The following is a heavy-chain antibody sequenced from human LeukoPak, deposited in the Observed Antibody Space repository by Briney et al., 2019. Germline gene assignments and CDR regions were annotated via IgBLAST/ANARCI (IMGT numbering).Heavy chain of an antibody. CDR3: ARGPYYTSSGFDY. V-gene: IGHV4-59*01. Sequence: SETLSLTCTVSGGSISPFYWSWIRQPPGKGLEFIGYIYNTENSHYNPSLRGRVTLSVDMSKNQFSLNLSSVTAADTAVYYCARGPYYTSSGFDYWGQGTPVTASS. CDR1: GGSISPFY. J-gene: IGHJ4*02. CDR2: IYNTENS. D-gene: IGHD2-8*01.